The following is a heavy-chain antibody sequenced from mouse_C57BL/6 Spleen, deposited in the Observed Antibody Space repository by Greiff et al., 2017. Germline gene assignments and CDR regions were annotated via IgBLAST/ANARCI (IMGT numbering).Heavy chain of an antibody. Sequence: VQLQQSGPELVKPGASVKISCKASGYAFSSSWMNWVKQRPGKGLEWIGRIYPGDGDTNYNGKFKGKATLTADKSSSTAYMQLSSLTSEDSAVYVCAGDYDDPDFDVGGTGTTVTVSS. CDR1: GYAFSSSW. D-gene: IGHD2-4*01. CDR2: IYPGDGDT. V-gene: IGHV1-82*01. CDR3: AGDYDDPDFDV. J-gene: IGHJ1*03.